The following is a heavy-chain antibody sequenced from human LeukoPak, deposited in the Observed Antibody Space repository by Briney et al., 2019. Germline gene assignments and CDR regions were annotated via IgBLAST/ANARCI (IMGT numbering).Heavy chain of an antibody. J-gene: IGHJ5*02. CDR1: GFIFSTYW. V-gene: IGHV3-74*01. Sequence: SGGSLRLSCAASGFIFSTYWMHWVRQAPGKGLVWVSRINTDGSTTNYADSVKGRFTISRDNAKNTLYLQMNGLRVEDTAVYYCARGYCSGPGCSAGWFDPWGQGTLISVSS. D-gene: IGHD2-2*01. CDR3: ARGYCSGPGCSAGWFDP. CDR2: INTDGSTT.